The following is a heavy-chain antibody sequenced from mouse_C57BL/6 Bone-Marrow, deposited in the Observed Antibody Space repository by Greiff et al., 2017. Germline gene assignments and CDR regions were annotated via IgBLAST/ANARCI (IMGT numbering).Heavy chain of an antibody. V-gene: IGHV1-7*01. D-gene: IGHD2-5*01. CDR1: GYTFTSYW. CDR2: INPSSGYT. J-gene: IGHJ4*01. Sequence: QVQLQQSGAELAKPGASVKLSCKASGYTFTSYWMHWVKQRPGQGLEWIGYINPSSGYTKYNQKFKDKATLTADKSSSTAYMQLSSLTYEDSAVYYYAREAVTHYYAMDYWGQGTSVTVSS. CDR3: AREAVTHYYAMDY.